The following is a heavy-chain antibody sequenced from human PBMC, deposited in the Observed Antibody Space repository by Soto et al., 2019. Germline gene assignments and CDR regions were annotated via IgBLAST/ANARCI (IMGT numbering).Heavy chain of an antibody. CDR3: ARGVEMATSFDY. CDR2: IYYSGST. V-gene: IGHV4-59*01. D-gene: IGHD5-12*01. CDR1: GGSISSYY. J-gene: IGHJ4*02. Sequence: KTSETLSLTCTVSGGSISSYYWSWIRQPPGKGLEWIGYIYYSGSTNYNPSLESRVTISVDTSKNQFSLKLSSVTAADTAVYYCARGVEMATSFDYWGQGTLVTVSS.